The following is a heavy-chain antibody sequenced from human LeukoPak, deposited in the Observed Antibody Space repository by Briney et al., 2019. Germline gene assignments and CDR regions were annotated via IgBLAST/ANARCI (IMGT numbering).Heavy chain of an antibody. CDR2: INHSGST. Sequence: SETLSLTCAVYGGSFSGYYWNWIRQPPGKGLEWIGEINHSGSTYYNPSLKSRVTISVDTSKNQFSLKLSSVTAADTAVYYCARDYGCDYWGQGTLVTVSS. V-gene: IGHV4-34*01. CDR3: ARDYGCDY. CDR1: GGSFSGYY. D-gene: IGHD3-16*01. J-gene: IGHJ4*02.